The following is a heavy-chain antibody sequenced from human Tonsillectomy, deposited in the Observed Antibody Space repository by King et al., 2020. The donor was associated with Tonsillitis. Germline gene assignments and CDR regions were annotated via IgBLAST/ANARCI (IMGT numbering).Heavy chain of an antibody. CDR2: IYTSGST. D-gene: IGHD6-13*01. J-gene: IGHJ6*03. Sequence: VQLQESGPGLVKPSQTLSLTCTVSGASISSGGYYWSWIRQPAGKGLEWIGRIYTSGSTHYNPALKSRVTMSVDTSKNQFSLKLSSVTAADAAVYYCARSSSSWREYYYYSNYMDVWGKGTTVTVSS. CDR3: ARSSSSWREYYYYSNYMDV. V-gene: IGHV4-61*02. CDR1: GASISSGGYY.